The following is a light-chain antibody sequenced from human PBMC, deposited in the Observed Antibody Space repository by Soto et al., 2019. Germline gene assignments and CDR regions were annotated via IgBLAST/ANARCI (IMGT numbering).Light chain of an antibody. J-gene: IGLJ2*01. CDR3: SSYAGANSVV. Sequence: ALTQPPSASGSPGQSVTISCTGMSSDVGGYNYVSWYQQHPGKAPKLMIYEVSKRPSGVPDRFSGSKSGNTASLTVSGLQAEDEADYYCSSYAGANSVVFGGGTKLTVL. V-gene: IGLV2-8*01. CDR2: EVS. CDR1: SSDVGGYNY.